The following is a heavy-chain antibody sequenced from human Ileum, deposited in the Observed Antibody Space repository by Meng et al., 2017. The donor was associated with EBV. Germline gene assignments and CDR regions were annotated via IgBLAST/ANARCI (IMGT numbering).Heavy chain of an antibody. D-gene: IGHD2-2*01. CDR2: IYYSGST. CDR1: GGSISSSSYY. Sequence: LQLQEAGPGMVEPSETLSLTCLVSGGSISSSSYYWGWIRQPPGKGLEWIGSIYYSGSTYYNPSLKSRVTISVDTSKNQFSLKLSSVTAADTAVYYCARSIVVVPAAIYYWGQGTLVTVSS. J-gene: IGHJ4*02. V-gene: IGHV4-39*01. CDR3: ARSIVVVPAAIYY.